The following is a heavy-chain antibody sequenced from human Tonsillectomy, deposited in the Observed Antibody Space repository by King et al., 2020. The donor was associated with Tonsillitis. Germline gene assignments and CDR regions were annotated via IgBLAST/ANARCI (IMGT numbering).Heavy chain of an antibody. D-gene: IGHD3-10*01. CDR3: ARGGCGEYYYYGMDV. V-gene: IGHV4-59*01. Sequence: QLQESGPGLVKPSETLSLTCTVSGDSISSYYWSWIRQPPGKGLEWIGYFYYSGSTNYNPSLKSRVTISVDTSKNQYSLKLSSVTAADTAVYYCARGGCGEYYYYGMDVWGQGTTVTVSS. CDR1: GDSISSYY. J-gene: IGHJ6*02. CDR2: FYYSGST.